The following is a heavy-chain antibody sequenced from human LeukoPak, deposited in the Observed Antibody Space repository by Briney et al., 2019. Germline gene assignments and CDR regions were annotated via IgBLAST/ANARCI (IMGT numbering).Heavy chain of an antibody. Sequence: SETLSLTCTVSGGSISSHYWSWIRQPPGKGLEWIGYIYYSGSTNYNPSLKSRATISVDTSKNQFSLKLSSVTAADTAVYYCAREGDSSGYYGSFDYWGQGTLVTVSS. V-gene: IGHV4-59*11. CDR1: GGSISSHY. CDR3: AREGDSSGYYGSFDY. D-gene: IGHD3-22*01. J-gene: IGHJ4*02. CDR2: IYYSGST.